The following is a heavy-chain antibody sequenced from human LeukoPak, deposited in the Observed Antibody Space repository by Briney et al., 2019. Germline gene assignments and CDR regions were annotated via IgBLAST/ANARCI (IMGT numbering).Heavy chain of an antibody. J-gene: IGHJ6*02. V-gene: IGHV3-11*01. Sequence: GGSRRLSCAASGFTFRIYAMSWVRQAPGKGLEWVSYISSSGSTIYYADSVKGRFTISRDNAKNSLYLPMNSLRAEDTAVYYCARDLRCSSTRSYYDYGMDVWGQGTTVTVSS. D-gene: IGHD2-2*01. CDR2: ISSSGSTI. CDR1: GFTFRIYA. CDR3: ARDLRCSSTRSYYDYGMDV.